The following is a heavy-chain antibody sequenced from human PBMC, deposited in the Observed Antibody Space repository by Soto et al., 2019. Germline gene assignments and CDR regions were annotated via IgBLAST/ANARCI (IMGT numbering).Heavy chain of an antibody. CDR3: ANRGNPLMDV. Sequence: QVQLVQSGSELKKPGASVKVSCKVPESDGITWVRQARGQGLEWMGWINRYNGITNYAYEFQDRVTMTIDTTTRTGYMERRGLRSDDTAVYYCANRGNPLMDVWGQGTTVTVSS. V-gene: IGHV1-18*01. J-gene: IGHJ6*02. CDR1: ESDG. CDR2: INRYNGIT.